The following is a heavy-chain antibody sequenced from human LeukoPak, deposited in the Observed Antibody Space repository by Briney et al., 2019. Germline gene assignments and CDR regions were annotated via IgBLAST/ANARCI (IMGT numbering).Heavy chain of an antibody. J-gene: IGHJ4*02. CDR2: INPNSGGT. Sequence: ASVKVSCTASGYTFTGYYMHWVRQAPGQGLEWMGWINPNSGGTNYAQKFQGRVTMTRDTSISTAYMELSRLRSDDTAVYYCASQDRYSSSWYDYWGQGTLVTVSS. V-gene: IGHV1-2*02. D-gene: IGHD6-13*01. CDR1: GYTFTGYY. CDR3: ASQDRYSSSWYDY.